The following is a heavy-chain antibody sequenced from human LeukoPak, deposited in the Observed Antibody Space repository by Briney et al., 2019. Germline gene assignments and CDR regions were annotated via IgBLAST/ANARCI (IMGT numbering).Heavy chain of an antibody. Sequence: GGSLRLSCAASGFTFSSYAMSWVRLAPGKGLEWVSAISGSGGSTYYADSVKGRFTISRDNSKNTLYLQMNSLRAEDTAVYYCAKTGYSSSWDENWFDPWGQGILVTVSS. CDR2: ISGSGGST. V-gene: IGHV3-23*01. CDR3: AKTGYSSSWDENWFDP. CDR1: GFTFSSYA. J-gene: IGHJ5*02. D-gene: IGHD6-13*01.